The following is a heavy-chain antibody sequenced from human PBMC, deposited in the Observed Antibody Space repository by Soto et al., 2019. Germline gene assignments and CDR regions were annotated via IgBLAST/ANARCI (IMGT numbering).Heavy chain of an antibody. V-gene: IGHV1-18*01. CDR2: ISAHNGNT. CDR1: GYAFTTYG. J-gene: IGHJ4*02. CDR3: ARGREGDY. Sequence: QVHLVQSGAEVKKPGASVKVSCKGSGYAFTTYGITWVRQAPGQGLEWMGWISAHNGNTNYAQKLPGRVTVTRDTSTSTAYMELRSLRSDDTAVYYCARGREGDYWGQGALVTVSS.